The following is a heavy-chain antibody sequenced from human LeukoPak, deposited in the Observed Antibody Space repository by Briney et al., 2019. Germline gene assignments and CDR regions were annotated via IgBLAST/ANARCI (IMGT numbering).Heavy chain of an antibody. CDR1: GYTFTSYG. J-gene: IGHJ4*02. Sequence: ASVKVSCKASGYTFTSYGISWVRQAPGQGLEWMGWISAYNGNTNYAQKLQGRVTMTTDTSTSAAYMELRSLRSDDTAVYYCARGTYYYDSSGQLPHDYWGQGTLVTVSS. CDR3: ARGTYYYDSSGQLPHDY. V-gene: IGHV1-18*01. D-gene: IGHD3-22*01. CDR2: ISAYNGNT.